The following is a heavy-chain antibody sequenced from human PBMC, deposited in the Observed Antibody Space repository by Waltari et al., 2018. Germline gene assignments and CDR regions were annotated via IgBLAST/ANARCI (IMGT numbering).Heavy chain of an antibody. D-gene: IGHD3-3*01. V-gene: IGHV1-18*01. CDR1: GYTFTSYG. CDR3: ARDQAYYDVWSGSY. J-gene: IGHJ4*02. Sequence: QVQLVQSGAEVKKPGASVKVYCKASGYTFTSYGISWVRQAPGQGLEGMGWGSAYNGNTNYAQKLQGRVTMTTDTSTSTAYMELRSLRSDDTAVYYCARDQAYYDVWSGSYWGQGTLVTVSS. CDR2: GSAYNGNT.